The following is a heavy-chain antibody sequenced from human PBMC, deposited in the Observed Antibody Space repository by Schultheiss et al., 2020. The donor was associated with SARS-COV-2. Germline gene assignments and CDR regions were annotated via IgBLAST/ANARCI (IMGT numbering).Heavy chain of an antibody. CDR2: ISYDGSNK. CDR1: GFTFSSYA. D-gene: IGHD1-1*01. V-gene: IGHV3-30*07. J-gene: IGHJ4*02. CDR3: ARERGGNDEFDY. Sequence: GSLRLSCAASGFTFSSYAMHWVRQAPGKGLEWVAVISYDGSNKYYADSVKGRFTISRDNFKNTLYLQMNSLRAEDTAVYYCARERGGNDEFDYWGQGTLVTVSS.